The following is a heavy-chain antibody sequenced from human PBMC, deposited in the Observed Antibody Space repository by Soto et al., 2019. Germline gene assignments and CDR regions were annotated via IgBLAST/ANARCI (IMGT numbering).Heavy chain of an antibody. CDR2: ISYDGSNK. J-gene: IGHJ6*03. CDR1: GFTFSSYG. V-gene: IGHV3-30*18. Sequence: GGSLRLSCAASGFTFSSYGLHWVRQAPGKGLEWVAVISYDGSNKYYADSVKGRFTISRDNSKNTLYLQMNSLRAEDTAVYYCAKGRDYYYMDVWGKGTTVTVSS. CDR3: AKGRDYYYMDV.